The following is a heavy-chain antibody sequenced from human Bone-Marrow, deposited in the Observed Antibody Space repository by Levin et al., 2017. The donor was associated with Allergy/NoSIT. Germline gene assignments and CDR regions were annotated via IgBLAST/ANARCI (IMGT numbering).Heavy chain of an antibody. D-gene: IGHD3-22*01. J-gene: IGHJ3*02. CDR3: ARDAVGDSRELSAFDI. CDR2: ISYDGLKR. Sequence: LSLTCAASKFTFSTYAMHWVRQAPGKGLEWVAAISYDGLKRYNADSMKGRFTVSRDNSKNTPYLHMTSLRPEDTAVYFCARDAVGDSRELSAFDIWGQGTTVTVSP. CDR1: KFTFSTYA. V-gene: IGHV3-30*03.